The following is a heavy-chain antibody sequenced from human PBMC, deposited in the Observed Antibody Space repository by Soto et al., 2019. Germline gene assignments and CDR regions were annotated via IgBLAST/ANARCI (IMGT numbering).Heavy chain of an antibody. J-gene: IGHJ6*02. CDR1: GGSFSGYY. Sequence: SETLSLTCAVYGGSFSGYYWSWIRQPAGKGLEWIGEINHSGSTNYNPSLKSRVTISVDTSKNHFSLKLSSVTAADTAVYYCARGQSSSSYYYYYYGMDVWGQGTTVTVSS. D-gene: IGHD6-6*01. CDR2: INHSGST. V-gene: IGHV4-34*01. CDR3: ARGQSSSSYYYYYYGMDV.